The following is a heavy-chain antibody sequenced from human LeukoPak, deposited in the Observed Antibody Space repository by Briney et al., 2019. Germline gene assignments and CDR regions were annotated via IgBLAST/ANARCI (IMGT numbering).Heavy chain of an antibody. D-gene: IGHD1-26*01. Sequence: SETLSLTCTVSGGSISSYYWSWIRQPPGQGLEWIGYIYYSGSTNYNPSLKSRVTISVDTSKNQFSLKLSSVTAADTAVYYCARDYSGSYYGYFDLWGRGTLVTVSS. CDR3: ARDYSGSYYGYFDL. CDR2: IYYSGST. V-gene: IGHV4-59*01. J-gene: IGHJ2*01. CDR1: GGSISSYY.